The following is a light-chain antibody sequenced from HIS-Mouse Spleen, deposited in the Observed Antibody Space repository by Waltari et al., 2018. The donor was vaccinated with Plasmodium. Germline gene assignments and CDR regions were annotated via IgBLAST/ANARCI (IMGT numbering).Light chain of an antibody. CDR2: DVS. J-gene: IGLJ1*01. CDR1: SSDVGGYNS. CDR3: CSYAGSYTYV. Sequence: QSALTQPRSVSGSPGPSVTISCPATSSDVGGYNSVPWYQQHPGKAPKLMIYDVSKRPSGVPDRFSGSKSGNTASLTISGLQAEDEADYYCCSYAGSYTYVFGTGTKVTVL. V-gene: IGLV2-11*01.